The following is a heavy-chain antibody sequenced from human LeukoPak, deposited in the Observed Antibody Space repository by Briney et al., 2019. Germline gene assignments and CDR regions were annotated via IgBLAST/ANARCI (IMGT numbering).Heavy chain of an antibody. CDR3: AREGGFYRPLDY. J-gene: IGHJ4*02. Sequence: SETLSLTCGVSGGSVTSTNWWTWVRQPPGKGLEWIGEVHLDGRTNYNPSLKSRLTMSVDLSEDHISLKLTSVTAADTAVYYCAREGGFYRPLDYSGQGTLVTVSS. CDR1: GGSVTSTNW. D-gene: IGHD3-3*01. V-gene: IGHV4-4*02. CDR2: VHLDGRT.